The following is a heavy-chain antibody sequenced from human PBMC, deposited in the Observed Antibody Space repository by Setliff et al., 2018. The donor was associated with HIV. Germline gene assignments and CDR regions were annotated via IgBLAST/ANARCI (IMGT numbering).Heavy chain of an antibody. V-gene: IGHV4-38-2*02. Sequence: SETLSLTCTVSGYSISSGYYWGWIRQPPGKGLEWIGSILNDGRTYYNPSLKSRVTIPMDTSTNQFSLKLSSVTAADTAVYFCARHFPSISLFFGDPGPFDRWGQGALVTVS. D-gene: IGHD3-10*01. CDR2: ILNDGRT. CDR1: GYSISSGYY. J-gene: IGHJ4*02. CDR3: ARHFPSISLFFGDPGPFDR.